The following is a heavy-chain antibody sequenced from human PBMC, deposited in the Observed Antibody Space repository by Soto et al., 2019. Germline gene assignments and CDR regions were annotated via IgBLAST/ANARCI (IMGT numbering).Heavy chain of an antibody. J-gene: IGHJ4*02. CDR2: ISSSSSTI. D-gene: IGHD5-18*01. V-gene: IGHV3-48*01. CDR1: GFTFSSYS. CDR3: ARGVARDTWAAEAGY. Sequence: GGSLRLSCAASGFTFSSYSMNWVRQAPGKGLEWVSYISSSSSTIYYADSVKGRFTISRDNAKNSLYLQMNSLRAEDTAVYYCARGVARDTWAAEAGYWGQGTLVTVSS.